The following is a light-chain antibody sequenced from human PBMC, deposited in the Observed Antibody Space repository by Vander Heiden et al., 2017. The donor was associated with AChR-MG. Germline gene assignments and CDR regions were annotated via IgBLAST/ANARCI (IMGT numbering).Light chain of an antibody. Sequence: IVMPQSPLSLPVTPGEPAPISCRSSQSLLHSNGYNYLDWYLQKPGQSPQLLIYLVSNRAAGVPDRFSGSGSGTDFTLKISRVEAEDVGVYYCRQALQTPLTFGGGTKVEIK. V-gene: IGKV2-28*01. CDR1: QSLLHSNGYNY. CDR2: LVS. CDR3: RQALQTPLT. J-gene: IGKJ4*01.